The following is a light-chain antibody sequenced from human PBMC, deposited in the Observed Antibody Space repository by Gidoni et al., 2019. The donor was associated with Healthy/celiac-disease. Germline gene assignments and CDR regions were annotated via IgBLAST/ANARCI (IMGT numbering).Light chain of an antibody. CDR1: QSVSSN. CDR3: QQYNNWPRGT. Sequence: EMVMTQSPATLSVSPGERATLSCRASQSVSSNLAWYQQKPGQAPRLLIYGASTSATGIPARFSGSGSGTEFTLTISSLQSEDFAVYYCQQYNNWPRGTFXQXTKVEIK. CDR2: GAS. J-gene: IGKJ1*01. V-gene: IGKV3-15*01.